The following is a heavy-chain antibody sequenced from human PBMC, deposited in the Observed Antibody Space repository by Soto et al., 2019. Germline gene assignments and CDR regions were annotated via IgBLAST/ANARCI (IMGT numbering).Heavy chain of an antibody. CDR1: RFIFRSYW. Sequence: SLRLSCAACRFIFRSYWMHLDRQAPGKGLVWVSRINSDESSRNYADSVKGRFTISRDNAKNTLYLQMNSLRAEDTAVYYCARGPSGQVGNWFDPWGQGTLVTVSS. CDR2: INSDESSR. V-gene: IGHV3-74*01. CDR3: ARGPSGQVGNWFDP. D-gene: IGHD1-26*01. J-gene: IGHJ5*02.